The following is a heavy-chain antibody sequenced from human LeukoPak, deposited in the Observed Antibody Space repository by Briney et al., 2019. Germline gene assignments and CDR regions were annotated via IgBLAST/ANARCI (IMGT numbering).Heavy chain of an antibody. Sequence: ASVKVSCKASGYTFTSYGISWVRQAPGQGLEWMGWISAYNGNTNYAQKLQGRVTMTTDTSTSTAYMELRSLRSDDTAVYYCAREYCSGGSCVSYYYYYYMDVWGKGTTVTVSS. D-gene: IGHD2-15*01. CDR3: AREYCSGGSCVSYYYYYYMDV. CDR2: ISAYNGNT. J-gene: IGHJ6*03. CDR1: GYTFTSYG. V-gene: IGHV1-18*01.